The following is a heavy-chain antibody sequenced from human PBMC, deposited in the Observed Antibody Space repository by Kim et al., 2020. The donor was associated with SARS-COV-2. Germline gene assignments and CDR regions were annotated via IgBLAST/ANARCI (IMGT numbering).Heavy chain of an antibody. Sequence: SRVTISVDTSKNQFSLKLSSVTAADTAVYYCARDPGDCGGDCYSAGAFDIWGQGTMVTVSS. D-gene: IGHD2-21*02. J-gene: IGHJ3*02. CDR3: ARDPGDCGGDCYSAGAFDI. V-gene: IGHV4-59*01.